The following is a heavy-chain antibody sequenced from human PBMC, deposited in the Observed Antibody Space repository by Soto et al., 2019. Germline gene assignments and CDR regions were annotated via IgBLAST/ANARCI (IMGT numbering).Heavy chain of an antibody. J-gene: IGHJ6*02. CDR1: GGSISSGDYY. D-gene: IGHD3-3*01. CDR3: AREKGYDFWSGYPYYYYYGMDV. Sequence: LSLTCTVSGGSISSGDYYWSWIRQPPGKGLEWIGYIYYSGSTYYNPSLKSRVTISVDTSKNQFSLKLSSVTAADTAVYYCAREKGYDFWSGYPYYYYYGMDVWGQGTTVTVSS. CDR2: IYYSGST. V-gene: IGHV4-30-4*01.